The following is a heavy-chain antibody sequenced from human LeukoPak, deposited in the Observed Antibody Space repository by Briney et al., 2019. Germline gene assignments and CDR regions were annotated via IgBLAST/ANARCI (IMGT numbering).Heavy chain of an antibody. CDR3: ARDRGRGGLISAFDI. CDR2: IIPILGIA. V-gene: IGHV1-69*04. Sequence: SVKVSCKASGGTFSSYAISWVRQAPGQGLEWMGRIIPILGIANYAQKFQGRVTITADKSTSTAYMELSSLRSEDTAVYYCARDRGRGGLISAFDIWGQGTMVTVSS. D-gene: IGHD3-16*01. J-gene: IGHJ3*02. CDR1: GGTFSSYA.